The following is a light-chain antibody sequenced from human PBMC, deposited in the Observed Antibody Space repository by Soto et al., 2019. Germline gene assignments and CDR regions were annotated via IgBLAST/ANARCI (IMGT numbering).Light chain of an antibody. CDR2: RNH. CDR3: QSDDSSLSEMV. CDR1: SYNIGAGFA. V-gene: IGLV1-40*01. J-gene: IGLJ2*01. Sequence: QSVLTQPPSVSGAPGQRVTISCTGSSYNIGAGFAVHWYQQLPGTVSKLIIYRNHNRPSGVSDRFSGYQSGTSASLAITGLQAEDEADYYCQSDDSSLSEMVFGGGTKVTVL.